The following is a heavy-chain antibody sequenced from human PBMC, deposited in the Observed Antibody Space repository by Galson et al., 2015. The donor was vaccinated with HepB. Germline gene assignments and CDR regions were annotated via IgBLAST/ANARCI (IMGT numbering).Heavy chain of an antibody. J-gene: IGHJ5*02. Sequence: SLRLSCAASGLMFSGSAIHWVRQASGKGLEWIGRIRSERNSHAPSYGQSVQGRFPMSRADSENTAYLQMNSLKTEDTAVYYCTRRSLGMSTVWLDLWGQGTLVTVSS. CDR3: TRRSLGMSTVWLDL. CDR2: IRSERNSHAP. V-gene: IGHV3-73*01. CDR1: GLMFSGSA. D-gene: IGHD1-1*01.